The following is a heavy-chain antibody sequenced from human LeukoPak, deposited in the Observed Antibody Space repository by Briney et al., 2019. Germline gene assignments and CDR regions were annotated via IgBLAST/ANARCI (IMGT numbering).Heavy chain of an antibody. V-gene: IGHV3-23*01. CDR1: GFTFSNYA. CDR2: ITGSGDTT. Sequence: GGSLRLSCAASGFTFSNYAMSWVRQAPGKGLEWVSAITGSGDTTYYAHPVKGRFTISRDNSKNTLYLQMNSLRAEDTAVYYCAKRAAEGTLHWGQGTLVTVSS. CDR3: AKRAAEGTLH. D-gene: IGHD6-13*01. J-gene: IGHJ1*01.